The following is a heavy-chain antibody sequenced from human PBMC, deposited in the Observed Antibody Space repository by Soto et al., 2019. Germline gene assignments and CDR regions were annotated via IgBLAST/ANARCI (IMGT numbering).Heavy chain of an antibody. CDR3: ARGPSGDKVDS. J-gene: IGHJ4*02. V-gene: IGHV4-30-4*01. CDR2: IYNGRST. CDR1: GGSISTVNYW. D-gene: IGHD7-27*01. Sequence: QVQLQESGPGLVKPSQTLSLTCTVSGGSISTVNYWWSWIRQSPDMGLEWIGHIYNGRSTYNNPSLESRVTMSVDTSKNQLSLTFGSVSAADTAVYYCARGPSGDKVDSWGQGTLVTVSS.